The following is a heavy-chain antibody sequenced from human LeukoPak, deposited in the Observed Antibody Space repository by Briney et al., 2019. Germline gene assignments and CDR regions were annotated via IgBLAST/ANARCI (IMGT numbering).Heavy chain of an antibody. CDR2: ISSSGSTI. Sequence: QPGGSLRLSCAASGFTFSSYAMNWVRQAPGKGLEWVSYISSSGSTIYYADSVKGRFTISRDNAKNSLYLQMNSLRAEDTAVYYCAREGQAYSSSTLGYWGQGTLVTVSS. D-gene: IGHD6-6*01. V-gene: IGHV3-48*03. CDR3: AREGQAYSSSTLGY. J-gene: IGHJ4*02. CDR1: GFTFSSYA.